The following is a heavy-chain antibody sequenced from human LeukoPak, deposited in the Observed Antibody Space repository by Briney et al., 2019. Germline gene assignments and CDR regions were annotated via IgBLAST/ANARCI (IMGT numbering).Heavy chain of an antibody. Sequence: SETLSLTCAVYGGSFSGYCWSWIRQPPGKGLEWIGEINHSGSTNYNPSLKSRVTISVDTSKNQFSLKLSSVTAADTAVYYCARRPDYGGNLPNFDYWGQGTLVTVSS. CDR1: GGSFSGYC. J-gene: IGHJ4*02. CDR3: ARRPDYGGNLPNFDY. CDR2: INHSGST. V-gene: IGHV4-34*01. D-gene: IGHD4-23*01.